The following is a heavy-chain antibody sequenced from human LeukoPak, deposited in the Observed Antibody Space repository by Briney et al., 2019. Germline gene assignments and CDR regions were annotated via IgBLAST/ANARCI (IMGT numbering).Heavy chain of an antibody. D-gene: IGHD6-13*01. CDR3: ARDTGSIAAAGSAFDI. CDR1: GGSTSSSNW. CDR2: IYHSGST. J-gene: IGHJ3*02. Sequence: PSGTLSLTCAVSGGSTSSSNWWSWVRQPPGKGLEWIGEIYHSGSTNYNPSLKSRVTISVDKSKNQFSLKLSSVTAADTAVYYCARDTGSIAAAGSAFDIWGQGTMVTVSS. V-gene: IGHV4-4*02.